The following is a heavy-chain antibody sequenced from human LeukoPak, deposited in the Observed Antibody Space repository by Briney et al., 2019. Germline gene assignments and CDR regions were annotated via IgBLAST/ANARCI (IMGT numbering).Heavy chain of an antibody. CDR3: ARQKSGPRSSYGSGSYYNRFRQHAFDI. CDR1: GGSISSSSYY. Sequence: SETLSLTCTVSGGSISSSSYYWSWIRQPPGKGLEWIGEINHSGSTNYNPSLKSRVSISVDTSKNQFSLKLSSVTAADTAVYYCARQKSGPRSSYGSGSYYNRFRQHAFDIWGQGTMVTVSS. V-gene: IGHV4-39*01. D-gene: IGHD3-10*01. CDR2: INHSGST. J-gene: IGHJ3*02.